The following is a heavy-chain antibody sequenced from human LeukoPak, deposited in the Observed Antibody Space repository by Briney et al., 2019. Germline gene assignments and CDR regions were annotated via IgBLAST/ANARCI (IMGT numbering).Heavy chain of an antibody. CDR2: IYSGGST. CDR1: GFTVSSNY. CDR3: ARGAGDYYDSSDYYFDY. V-gene: IGHV3-53*01. J-gene: IGHJ4*02. Sequence: PGGSLRLSCATSGFTVSSNYMSWVRQAPGKGLEWVSVIYSGGSTYYADSVKGRFTISRDNSKNTLYLQMNRLRAEDTAVYYWARGAGDYYDSSDYYFDYWGQGTLVTVSS. D-gene: IGHD3-22*01.